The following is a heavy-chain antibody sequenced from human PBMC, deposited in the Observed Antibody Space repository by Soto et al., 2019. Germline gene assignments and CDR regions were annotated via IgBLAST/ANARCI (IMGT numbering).Heavy chain of an antibody. CDR1: EGTFNSYA. V-gene: IGHV1-69*01. J-gene: IGHJ4*02. CDR3: ASGASRGYPYVFDS. CDR2: IIPYYNTL. Sequence: QAQVVQSGAEVRKPGSSVTLSCTASEGTFNSYAIAWVRQAPRQGLEWMGGIIPYYNTLNYAQKFQDRATITADDSTNPVYMELSSLRSDDTAVYFCASGASRGYPYVFDSWAQGTRVTVSS. D-gene: IGHD6-13*01.